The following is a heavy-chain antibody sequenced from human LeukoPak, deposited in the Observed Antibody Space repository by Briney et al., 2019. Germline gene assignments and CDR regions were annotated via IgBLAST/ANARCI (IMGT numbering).Heavy chain of an antibody. CDR3: AREMGATGSFDY. CDR2: ISSSGSTI. D-gene: IGHD1-26*01. CDR1: GFTFSSYA. V-gene: IGHV3-48*03. Sequence: GGSLRLSCAASGFTFSSYAMHWVRQAPGKGLEWVSSISSSGSTIYYADSVKGRFTISRDNAKNSLYLQMNSLRAEDTAVYYCAREMGATGSFDYWGQGTLVTVSS. J-gene: IGHJ4*02.